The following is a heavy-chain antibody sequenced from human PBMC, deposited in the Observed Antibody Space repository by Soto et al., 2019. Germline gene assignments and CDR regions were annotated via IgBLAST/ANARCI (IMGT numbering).Heavy chain of an antibody. V-gene: IGHV3-30-3*01. CDR3: ARDPQGVVNNYFDY. CDR2: ISYDGSNK. Sequence: QVQLVESGGGVVQPGRSLRLSCAASGFTFSSYAMHWVRQAPGKGLEWVAVISYDGSNKYYADSVKGRFTISRDNSKNPLYPQMNRLRAEDTAVYFCARDPQGVVNNYFDYWGQGTLVTVSS. CDR1: GFTFSSYA. J-gene: IGHJ4*02. D-gene: IGHD3-3*01.